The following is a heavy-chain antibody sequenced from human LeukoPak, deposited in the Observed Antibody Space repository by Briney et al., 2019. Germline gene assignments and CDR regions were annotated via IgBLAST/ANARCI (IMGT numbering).Heavy chain of an antibody. J-gene: IGHJ4*02. CDR1: GDTFGTFS. CDR2: LTPLAGTP. D-gene: IGHD3-3*01. V-gene: IGHV1-69*06. Sequence: GASVKVSCKASGDTFGTFSFNWVRQAPSEGLEWLGGLTPLAGTPNYAQKFQGRLTISADKSTSTVYMELSSLTSEDTAVYFCAKFWSGYYTDWGQGTLVSVSS. CDR3: AKFWSGYYTD.